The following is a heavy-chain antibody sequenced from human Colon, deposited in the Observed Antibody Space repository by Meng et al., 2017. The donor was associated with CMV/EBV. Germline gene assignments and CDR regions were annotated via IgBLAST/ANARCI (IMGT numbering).Heavy chain of an antibody. CDR3: TRGHSGVDIYAFDI. D-gene: IGHD1-26*01. CDR2: AGNKADSYTM. V-gene: IGHV3-72*01. Sequence: WVRQAPGKGLEWVGRAGNKADSYTMEYAASVTGRFTFSRDDSENSLYLQMNSLKSEDTAVYYCTRGHSGVDIYAFDIWGHGTTVTVSS. J-gene: IGHJ3*02.